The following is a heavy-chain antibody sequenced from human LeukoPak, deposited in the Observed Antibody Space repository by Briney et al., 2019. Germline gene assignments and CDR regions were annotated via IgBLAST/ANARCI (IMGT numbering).Heavy chain of an antibody. V-gene: IGHV3-64D*09. CDR3: VKGPEQWLGNFAFDY. CDR1: GFTLSSYA. J-gene: IGHJ4*02. D-gene: IGHD6-19*01. CDR2: ISSSGGST. Sequence: PGGSLRLSCSASGFTLSSYAMHWVRQAPGKGLEYVSGISSSGGSTSYADSVKGRFTISRDNSKNTLNLQMRSLRAEDTAVYYCVKGPEQWLGNFAFDYWGQGTLVTVSS.